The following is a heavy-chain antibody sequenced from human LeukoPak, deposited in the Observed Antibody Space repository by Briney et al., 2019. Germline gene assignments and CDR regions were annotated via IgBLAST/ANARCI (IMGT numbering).Heavy chain of an antibody. CDR3: ARGVLNRNWFDP. V-gene: IGHV3-9*01. CDR2: ISWNSGSI. Sequence: GGSLRLSCAASGFTFDDYAMHWVRQAPGKGLEWVSGISWNSGSIGYADSVKGRFTISRDNAKNSLYLQMNSLRSEDTAVYYCARGVLNRNWFDPWGQGTLVTVSS. D-gene: IGHD2-15*01. CDR1: GFTFDDYA. J-gene: IGHJ5*02.